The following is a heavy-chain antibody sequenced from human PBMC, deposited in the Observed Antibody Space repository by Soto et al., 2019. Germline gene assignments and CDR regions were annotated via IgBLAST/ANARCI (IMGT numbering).Heavy chain of an antibody. CDR1: GGSVSSGNYY. V-gene: IGHV4-61*03. D-gene: IGHD6-19*01. J-gene: IGHJ4*02. CDR2: IYYSGST. CDR3: ARIDWAGYSSAGYYLDY. Sequence: QVQLQESGPGLVKPSETLSLTCTVSGGSVSSGNYYWSWIRQPPGKGLEWIGYIYYSGSTNYNPSRKGRVTMSLDTSKNHFSLKLTSVTAADAAVYYCARIDWAGYSSAGYYLDYWGQGTLVTVSS.